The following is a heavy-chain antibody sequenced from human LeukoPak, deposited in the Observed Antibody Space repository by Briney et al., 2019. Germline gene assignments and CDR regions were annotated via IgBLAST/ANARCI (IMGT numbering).Heavy chain of an antibody. CDR2: TRNEINAYTK. D-gene: IGHD2-15*01. CDR1: GGSISSSSYY. V-gene: IGHV3-72*01. CDR3: ARSKSTRDFDY. J-gene: IGHJ4*02. Sequence: LSLTCTVSGGSISSSSYYWGWIRQPPGKGLEWLGRTRNEINAYTKEYAASVKGRFSISRDDAKNLLFLQMNNLKTEDTALYYCARSKSTRDFDYWGQGTLVTVSS.